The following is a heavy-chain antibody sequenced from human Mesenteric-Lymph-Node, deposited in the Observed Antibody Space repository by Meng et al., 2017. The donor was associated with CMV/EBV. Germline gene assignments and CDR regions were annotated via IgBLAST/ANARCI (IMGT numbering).Heavy chain of an antibody. Sequence: ASVKVSCKASAYRFTGYFIHWVRQAPGQRLEWMGSIDPDSDDTYYAQKFQGRVTMTRDTSISTAFMELRSLRSDDTAVYYCARDFGSGWYPYWGQGTLVTVSS. CDR3: ARDFGSGWYPY. CDR1: AYRFTGYF. V-gene: IGHV1-2*02. D-gene: IGHD6-19*01. J-gene: IGHJ4*02. CDR2: IDPDSDDT.